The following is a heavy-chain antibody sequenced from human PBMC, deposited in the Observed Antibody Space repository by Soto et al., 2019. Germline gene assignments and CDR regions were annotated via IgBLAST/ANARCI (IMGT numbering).Heavy chain of an antibody. Sequence: GGSLRLSCAVSGFAFSSHAMSWVRQAPGKGLEWVSSITAGGYSTYYADSVKGRFAISRDNSKNTLYLQMKSLKVEDTAVYYCAKSAPSSSSGYQYYFDYWGQGTLVTVSS. CDR1: GFAFSSHA. CDR2: ITAGGYST. D-gene: IGHD3-22*01. J-gene: IGHJ4*02. CDR3: AKSAPSSSSGYQYYFDY. V-gene: IGHV3-23*01.